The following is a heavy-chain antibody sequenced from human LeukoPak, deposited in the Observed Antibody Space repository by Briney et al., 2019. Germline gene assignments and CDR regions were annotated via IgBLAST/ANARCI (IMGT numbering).Heavy chain of an antibody. CDR3: ARKRGKEVYYMDV. Sequence: SGTLSLTCAVYGGSFSGYYWSWIRQPPGKGLEWIGEINHSGSTNYNPSLKSRVTISVDTSKNQFSLKLSSVTAADTAVYYCARKRGKEVYYMDVWGKGTTVTVSS. CDR1: GGSFSGYY. J-gene: IGHJ6*03. CDR2: INHSGST. V-gene: IGHV4-34*01. D-gene: IGHD4-23*01.